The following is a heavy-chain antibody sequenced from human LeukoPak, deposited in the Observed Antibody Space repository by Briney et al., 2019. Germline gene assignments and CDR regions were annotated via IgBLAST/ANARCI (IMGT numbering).Heavy chain of an antibody. J-gene: IGHJ4*02. CDR1: GFTFDDYA. V-gene: IGHV3-48*03. D-gene: IGHD3-22*01. CDR2: ISSSGSTI. CDR3: AAAEGWLFSGADYFDY. Sequence: QPGGSLRLSCAASGFTFDDYAMHWVRQAPGKGLEWVSYISSSGSTIYSADSVKGRFTISRDNAKNSLYLQMNSLRAEDTAVYYCAAAEGWLFSGADYFDYWGQGTLVTVSS.